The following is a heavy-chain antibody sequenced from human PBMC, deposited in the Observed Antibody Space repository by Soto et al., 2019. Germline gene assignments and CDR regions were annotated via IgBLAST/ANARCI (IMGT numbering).Heavy chain of an antibody. CDR3: ARGLPGYYGMDV. D-gene: IGHD4-17*01. CDR2: NKGDGSRT. CDR1: GFTFSSYW. Sequence: EVQLVESGGGLVQPGGSLRLSCAASGFTFSSYWIHWVRQAPGKGLVWVSRNKGDGSRTDYADSVKGRFTISRDNAKNTVYLQMNSLRDEDTAVYYCARGLPGYYGMDVWGQGTTVTVSS. J-gene: IGHJ6*02. V-gene: IGHV3-74*01.